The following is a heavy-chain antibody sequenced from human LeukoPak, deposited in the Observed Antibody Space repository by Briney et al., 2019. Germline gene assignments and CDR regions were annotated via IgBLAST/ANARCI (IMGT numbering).Heavy chain of an antibody. CDR2: MNPNSGNT. V-gene: IGHV1-8*03. D-gene: IGHD1-1*01. J-gene: IGHJ4*02. Sequence: ASVKVSCKASGYTFTSYDINWVRQAPGQGLEWMGWMNPNSGNTGYAQKFQGRVTITRNTSRSTAYMELSSLRSEDTAVYYWARHAGGGGTTNDYWGEGTLVTVSP. CDR1: GYTFTSYD. CDR3: ARHAGGGGTTNDY.